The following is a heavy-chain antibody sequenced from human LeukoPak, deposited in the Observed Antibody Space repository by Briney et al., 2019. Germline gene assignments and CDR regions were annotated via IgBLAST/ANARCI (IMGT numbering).Heavy chain of an antibody. CDR3: ARGRYSSGWTSDY. Sequence: GGSLRLSCAASGFTFSSYRMNWVRQAPGKGLEWVSYISSSSSTIYYADSVKGRFTISRDNAKNSLYLQMNSLRGEDTAVYYCARGRYSSGWTSDYWGQGTLVTVSS. CDR2: ISSSSSTI. V-gene: IGHV3-48*01. J-gene: IGHJ4*02. CDR1: GFTFSSYR. D-gene: IGHD6-19*01.